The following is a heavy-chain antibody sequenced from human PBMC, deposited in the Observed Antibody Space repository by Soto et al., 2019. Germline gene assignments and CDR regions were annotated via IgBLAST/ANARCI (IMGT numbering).Heavy chain of an antibody. D-gene: IGHD3-22*01. Sequence: SVKVSCKASGGTFSSYAISWLRLAPGQGLEWMGGIIPIFGTANYAQKFQGRVTITADESTSTAYMELSSLRSEDTAVYYCARLYYYDSSGYLRPFDYWGQRTLVTVSS. CDR1: GGTFSSYA. CDR2: IIPIFGTA. J-gene: IGHJ4*02. V-gene: IGHV1-69*01. CDR3: ARLYYYDSSGYLRPFDY.